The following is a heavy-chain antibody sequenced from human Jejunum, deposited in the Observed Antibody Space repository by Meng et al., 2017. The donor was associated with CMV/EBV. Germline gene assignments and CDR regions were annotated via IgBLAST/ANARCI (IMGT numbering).Heavy chain of an antibody. Sequence: SGYNFFNFAVHWVRQAPGQRLEWMGWITAGSINIQYSQKFQNRVAITRDTSANTAYMELSSLRSEDTAVDYCVTDHRSDGNSYSFDPWGQGTLVTVSS. J-gene: IGHJ5*02. D-gene: IGHD2-15*01. V-gene: IGHV1-3*01. CDR3: VTDHRSDGNSYSFDP. CDR1: GYNFFNFA. CDR2: ITAGSINI.